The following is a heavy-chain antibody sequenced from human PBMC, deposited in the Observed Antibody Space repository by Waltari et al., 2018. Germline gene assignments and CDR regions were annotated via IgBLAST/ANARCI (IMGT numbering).Heavy chain of an antibody. D-gene: IGHD7-27*01. CDR3: ARANWGGFDY. J-gene: IGHJ4*02. CDR1: GFLFRRYD. Sequence: EVQLVESGGGLVQPGGSLRLSCAASGFLFRRYDMHWVRQATGKGLEWVSAIGTAGDTYYPGSVKGRFTISRENAKNSLYLQMNSLRAGDTAVYYCARANWGGFDYWGQGTLVTVSS. CDR2: IGTAGDT. V-gene: IGHV3-13*01.